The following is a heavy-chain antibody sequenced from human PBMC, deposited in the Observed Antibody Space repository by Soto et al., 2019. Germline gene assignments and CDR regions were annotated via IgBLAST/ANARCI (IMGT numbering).Heavy chain of an antibody. CDR1: GFTFSSYA. CDR3: AKDRGGRGGSLYWYFDL. V-gene: IGHV3-23*01. D-gene: IGHD1-26*01. J-gene: IGHJ2*01. Sequence: EVQLLESGGGLVQPGGSLRLSCAASGFTFSSYAMSWVRQAPGKGLEWVSAISGSGGSTYYADSVKGRFTISRDNSKNTLYLQMNSLRAEDTAVYYCAKDRGGRGGSLYWYFDLWGRGTLVTVSS. CDR2: ISGSGGST.